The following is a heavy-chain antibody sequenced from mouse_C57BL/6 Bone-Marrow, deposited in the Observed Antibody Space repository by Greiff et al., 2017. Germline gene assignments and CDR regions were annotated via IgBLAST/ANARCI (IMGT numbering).Heavy chain of an antibody. CDR3: ARRGRGGWFAY. Sequence: EVQLVESGGDLVKPGGSLKLSCAASGFTFSSYGMSWVRQTPDKRLEWVATISSGGSYTYYPDSVKGRFTISRDNAKNTLYLQMSSLKSEDTAMYYCARRGRGGWFAYWGQGTLVTVSA. CDR1: GFTFSSYG. J-gene: IGHJ3*01. CDR2: ISSGGSYT. V-gene: IGHV5-6*01.